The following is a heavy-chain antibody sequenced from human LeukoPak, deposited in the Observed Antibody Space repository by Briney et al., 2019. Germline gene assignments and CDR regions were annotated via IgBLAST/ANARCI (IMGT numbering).Heavy chain of an antibody. CDR3: AREGYYYYGSGSYYNRANYYFDY. V-gene: IGHV4-39*07. J-gene: IGHJ4*02. D-gene: IGHD3-10*01. CDR1: GGSISSSSYY. CDR2: IYYSGST. Sequence: PSETLSLTCTVSGGSISSSSYYWGWIRQPPGKGLEWIGSIYYSGSTYYNPSLKSRVTISVDTSKNQFSLKLSSVTAADTAVYYCAREGYYYYGSGSYYNRANYYFDYWGQGTLVTVSS.